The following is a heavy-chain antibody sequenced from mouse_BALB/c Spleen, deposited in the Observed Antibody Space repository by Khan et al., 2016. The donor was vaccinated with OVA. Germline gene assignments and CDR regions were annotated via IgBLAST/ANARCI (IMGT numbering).Heavy chain of an antibody. CDR1: GYSITSDYA. CDR3: ARQNDYGYAMDY. CDR2: ISYSGST. D-gene: IGHD1-1*01. J-gene: IGHJ4*01. Sequence: EVQLQESGPGLVKPSQSLSLTCTVTGYSITSDYAWHWIRQFPGNTLEWMGYISYSGSTSYNPSLRSRISITRDTSKNQFFLPLNSVTTEDTATSYCARQNDYGYAMDYWGQGTSVTVSS. V-gene: IGHV3-2*02.